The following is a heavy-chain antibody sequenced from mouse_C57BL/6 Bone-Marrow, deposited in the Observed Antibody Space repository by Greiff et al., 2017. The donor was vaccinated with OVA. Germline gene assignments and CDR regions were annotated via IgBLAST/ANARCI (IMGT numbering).Heavy chain of an antibody. CDR1: GYTFTDYY. V-gene: IGHV1-26*01. Sequence: EVQLQQSGPELVKPGASVKISCKASGYTFTDYYMNWVKQSHGKSLEWIGDINPNNGGTSYNQKFKGKATLTVDKSSSTAYMELRSLTSEDAAVYYCARGYDYERGGDYWGKGTTLTVSS. CDR3: ARGYDYERGGDY. CDR2: INPNNGGT. J-gene: IGHJ2*01. D-gene: IGHD2-4*01.